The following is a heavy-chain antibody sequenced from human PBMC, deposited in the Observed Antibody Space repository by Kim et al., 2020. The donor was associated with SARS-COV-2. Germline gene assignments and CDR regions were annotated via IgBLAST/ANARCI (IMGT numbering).Heavy chain of an antibody. V-gene: IGHV3-30*07. J-gene: IGHJ6*02. Sequence: SVKGRVTISRANSKNTVYLQMNSLRAEDTAVYYCARDRDGYSYGSSGMDVWGQGTTVTVSS. CDR3: ARDRDGYSYGSSGMDV. D-gene: IGHD5-18*01.